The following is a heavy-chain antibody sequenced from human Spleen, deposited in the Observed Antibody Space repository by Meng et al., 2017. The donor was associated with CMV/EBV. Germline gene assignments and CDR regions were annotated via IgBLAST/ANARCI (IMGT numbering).Heavy chain of an antibody. V-gene: IGHV3-30*02. CDR2: IQYDGSNR. D-gene: IGHD2-15*01. Sequence: GESLKISCAASGFIFNDYGLHWVRQAPGKELEWVAFIQYDGSNRYYADSVKGRFTISRDNSKNTLYLQMDSLRTEDTAIYYCAKDFGCYQLLFYFDYWGQGTLVTVSS. CDR1: GFIFNDYG. CDR3: AKDFGCYQLLFYFDY. J-gene: IGHJ4*02.